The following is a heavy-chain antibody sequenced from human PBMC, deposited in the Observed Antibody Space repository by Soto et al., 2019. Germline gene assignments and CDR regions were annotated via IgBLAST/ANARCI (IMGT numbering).Heavy chain of an antibody. Sequence: DVQVVESGGGLIQPGGSLRLSCEVSGFSVTANYMSWVRQAPEKGLEWVSVIYSGGSTYYVDSVKGRFSISRDISKNTLYLQMTSLRAEDTAVYYCHGYGYWGQGTLVTVSS. CDR2: IYSGGST. V-gene: IGHV3-53*01. CDR1: GFSVTANY. J-gene: IGHJ4*02. CDR3: HGYGY. D-gene: IGHD5-12*01.